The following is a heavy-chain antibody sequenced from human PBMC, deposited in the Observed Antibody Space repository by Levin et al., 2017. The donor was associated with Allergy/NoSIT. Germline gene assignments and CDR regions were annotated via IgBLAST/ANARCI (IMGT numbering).Heavy chain of an antibody. CDR1: GFTFSSYA. V-gene: IGHV3-23*01. CDR2: ISGSGGST. J-gene: IGHJ3*02. Sequence: GGSLRLSCAASGFTFSSYAMSWVRQAQGKGLEWVSTISGSGGSTYYADSVKGRFTISRDNSKNTLYLQMNSLRAEDTAVYYCAKNLTRITGTTGGDAFDSWGQGTMVTVSS. CDR3: AKNLTRITGTTGGDAFDS. D-gene: IGHD1-20*01.